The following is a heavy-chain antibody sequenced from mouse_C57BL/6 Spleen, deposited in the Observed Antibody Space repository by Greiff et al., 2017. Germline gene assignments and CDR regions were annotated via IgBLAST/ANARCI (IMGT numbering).Heavy chain of an antibody. CDR2: IYPGDGDT. CDR3: ARRDQATWFAY. CDR1: GYAFSSYW. D-gene: IGHD3-2*02. Sequence: VQLQESGAELVKPGASVKISCKASGYAFSSYWMNWVKQRPGKGLEWIGQIYPGDGDTNYNGKFKGQATLTADKSSSTAYMQLSSLTSEDSAVYFCARRDQATWFAYWGQGTLVTVSA. J-gene: IGHJ3*01. V-gene: IGHV1-80*01.